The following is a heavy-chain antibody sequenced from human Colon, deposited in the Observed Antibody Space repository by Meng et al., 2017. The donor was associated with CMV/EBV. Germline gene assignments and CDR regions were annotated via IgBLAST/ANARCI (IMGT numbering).Heavy chain of an antibody. CDR1: GFTFSNAW. V-gene: IGHV3-15*01. CDR3: NMVRGPRDYYYYGMDV. Sequence: GESLKISCAASGFTFSNAWMSWVRQAPGKGLEWVGRIKSKTDGGTTDYAATVKGRFTISRDDSKNTLYLQMNSLKTEDTAVYYCNMVRGPRDYYYYGMDVWGQGTTVTVSS. J-gene: IGHJ6*02. D-gene: IGHD3-10*01. CDR2: IKSKTDGGTT.